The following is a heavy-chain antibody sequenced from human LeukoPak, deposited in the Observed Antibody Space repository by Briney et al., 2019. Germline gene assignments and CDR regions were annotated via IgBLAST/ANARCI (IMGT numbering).Heavy chain of an antibody. Sequence: SVKVSCKASGGSFSSSAINWVRQAPGQGLEWMGGIILIFGTPKYAQKFQGRVTITADKSTSTAYMELSSLRSEDTAVYYCARGVFGQLLPNWFDPWGQGTLVTVSS. CDR1: GGSFSSSA. V-gene: IGHV1-69*06. CDR2: IILIFGTP. D-gene: IGHD2-15*01. J-gene: IGHJ5*02. CDR3: ARGVFGQLLPNWFDP.